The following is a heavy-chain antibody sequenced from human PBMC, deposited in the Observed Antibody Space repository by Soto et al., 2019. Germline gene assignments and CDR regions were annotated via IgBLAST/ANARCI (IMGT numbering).Heavy chain of an antibody. CDR2: IGADNGDT. Sequence: QVDLEQSGGEVKKPGASVKVSCKASGYIFSKYGISWVRQAPGQGLQWIGWIGADNGDTNYAQKFQGRVTLTRDASATTAFMELRSLRSDDTAVYYCARDAPHYYDSSLIAFVMWGQGTMVIVSS. D-gene: IGHD3-22*01. V-gene: IGHV1-18*01. CDR1: GYIFSKYG. CDR3: ARDAPHYYDSSLIAFVM. J-gene: IGHJ3*01.